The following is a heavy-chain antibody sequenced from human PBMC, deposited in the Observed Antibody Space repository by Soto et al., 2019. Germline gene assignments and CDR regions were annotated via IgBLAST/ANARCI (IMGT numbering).Heavy chain of an antibody. Sequence: GGSLRLSCAASGFTFSDYYMSWIRQAPGKGLEWVSFISSRASTIYYADSVKGRFTISRDNAKNSLYLQMNRLRADDTAVYYCATDSGYSSASAYYFDFWGQGALVTVSS. J-gene: IGHJ4*02. CDR1: GFTFSDYY. CDR3: ATDSGYSSASAYYFDF. CDR2: ISSRASTI. D-gene: IGHD5-12*01. V-gene: IGHV3-11*01.